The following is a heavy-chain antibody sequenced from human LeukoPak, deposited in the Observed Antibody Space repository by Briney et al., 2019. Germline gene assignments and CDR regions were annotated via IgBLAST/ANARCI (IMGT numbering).Heavy chain of an antibody. V-gene: IGHV4-34*01. CDR3: ARGPPYIVVVTAIGFFDY. CDR1: GGSFSGYS. Sequence: SETLSLTCAVSGGSFSGYSWSWIRQPPGKGLEWIGEISHSGSTNYNPSLKSRLTMSIDTSKNQFSMKLTSVTAADTAVYYCARGPPYIVVVTAIGFFDYWGQGTLVTVSS. J-gene: IGHJ4*02. CDR2: ISHSGST. D-gene: IGHD2-21*02.